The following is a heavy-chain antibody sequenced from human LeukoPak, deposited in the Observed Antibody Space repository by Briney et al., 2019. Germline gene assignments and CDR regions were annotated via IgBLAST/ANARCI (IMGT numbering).Heavy chain of an antibody. CDR2: IYSGGST. Sequence: PGGSLRLSCAASGFTFTSYSMSWVRQAPGKGQEWVSVIYSGGSTYYADSVKGRFTISRDNSKNTLYLQMNSLRAEDTAVYYCARAPYDFWSGYHDAFDIWGQGTMVTVSS. V-gene: IGHV3-53*01. D-gene: IGHD3-3*01. J-gene: IGHJ3*02. CDR3: ARAPYDFWSGYHDAFDI. CDR1: GFTFTSYS.